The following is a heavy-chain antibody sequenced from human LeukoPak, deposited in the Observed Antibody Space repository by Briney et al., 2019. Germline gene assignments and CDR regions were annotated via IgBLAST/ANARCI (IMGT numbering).Heavy chain of an antibody. J-gene: IGHJ6*02. CDR1: GGSFSGYY. V-gene: IGHV3-30-3*01. D-gene: IGHD4-17*01. CDR3: ARDDYGDYRPGVYYYYGMDV. CDR2: ISYDGSNK. Sequence: LSLTCGVSGGSFSGYYWNWIRQAPGKGLEWVAVISYDGSNKYYADSVKGRFTISRDNSKNTLYLQMNSLRAEDTAVYYCARDDYGDYRPGVYYYYGMDVWGQGTTVTVSS.